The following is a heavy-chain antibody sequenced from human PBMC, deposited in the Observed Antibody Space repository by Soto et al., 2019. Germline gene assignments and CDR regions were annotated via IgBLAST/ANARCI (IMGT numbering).Heavy chain of an antibody. CDR3: ARAPSYYYDSSGYSIDYGMDV. CDR2: IYYSGST. D-gene: IGHD3-22*01. V-gene: IGHV4-61*01. J-gene: IGHJ6*02. CDR1: GGSVSSGSYY. Sequence: QVQLQESGPGLVKPSETLSLTCTVSGGSVSSGSYYWSWIRQPPGKGLEWIGYIYYSGSTNYNPSLKSRVTISVDTSKNQFSLKLSSVTAAETAVYYCARAPSYYYDSSGYSIDYGMDVWGQGTTVTVSS.